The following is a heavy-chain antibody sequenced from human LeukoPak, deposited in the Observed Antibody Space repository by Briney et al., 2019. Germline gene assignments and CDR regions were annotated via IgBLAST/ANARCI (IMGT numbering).Heavy chain of an antibody. D-gene: IGHD2-8*02. CDR1: GFTFSNYA. CDR2: ISVTTDST. Sequence: GGSLRLSCAASGFTFSNYAMTWVRQAPGKGLEWVSIISVTTDSTYSADSVKGRFTISRDNPKNTLYLQMNSLRAEDTAVYYCAKVTGGSLDYWGQGTLVTVSS. V-gene: IGHV3-23*01. CDR3: AKVTGGSLDY. J-gene: IGHJ4*02.